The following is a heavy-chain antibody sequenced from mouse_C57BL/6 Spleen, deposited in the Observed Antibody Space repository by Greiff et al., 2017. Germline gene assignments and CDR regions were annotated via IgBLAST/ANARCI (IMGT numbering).Heavy chain of an antibody. Sequence: VQLQQPGAELVKPGASVKLSCKASGYTFTSYWMHWVKQRPGQGLEWIGMIHPNSGSTNYNEKFKSKATLTVDKSSSTAHMQLSSLTSEDSAVYYCAREETGHYFDYWGQGTTLTVSS. D-gene: IGHD4-1*01. CDR1: GYTFTSYW. CDR3: AREETGHYFDY. CDR2: IHPNSGST. V-gene: IGHV1-64*01. J-gene: IGHJ2*01.